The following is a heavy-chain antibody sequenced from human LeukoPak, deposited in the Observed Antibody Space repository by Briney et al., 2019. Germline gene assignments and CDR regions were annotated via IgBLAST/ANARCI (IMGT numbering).Heavy chain of an antibody. J-gene: IGHJ6*03. Sequence: GASVKVSCKASGYTFTAYSVHWVRQAPGQGLEWMGRINPNSGVTNYAQKFQGRVTMTRDTSISTAYMELSRLRSDDTAVYYCARGYYDSSGYQIPYYYYMDVWGKGTTVTVSS. D-gene: IGHD3-22*01. V-gene: IGHV1-2*06. CDR1: GYTFTAYS. CDR2: INPNSGVT. CDR3: ARGYYDSSGYQIPYYYYMDV.